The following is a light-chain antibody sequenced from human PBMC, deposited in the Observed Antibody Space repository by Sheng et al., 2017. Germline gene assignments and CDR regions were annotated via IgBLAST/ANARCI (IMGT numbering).Light chain of an antibody. Sequence: QSVLTQPPSASRDPRAEGHHLLFWKQVQPRKLLCILVPTSPRNGPKLLIFRNNERSSGVPDRFSGSKSGTSASLDISGLRSEDEAEYYCAAWDGTLSGVVFGGGTKLTVL. V-gene: IGLV1-47*01. CDR3: AAWDGTLSGVV. CDR1: VQPRKLL. CDR2: RNN. J-gene: IGLJ2*01.